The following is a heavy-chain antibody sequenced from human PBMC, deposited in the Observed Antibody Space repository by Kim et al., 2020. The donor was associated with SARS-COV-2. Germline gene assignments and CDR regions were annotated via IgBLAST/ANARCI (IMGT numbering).Heavy chain of an antibody. CDR3: ARGIAYCGGDCYPKGMDV. V-gene: IGHV3-21*01. CDR2: ISSSSSYI. J-gene: IGHJ6*02. CDR1: GFTFSSYS. Sequence: GGSLRLSCAASGFTFSSYSMNWVRQAPGKGLEWVSSISSSSSYIYYADSVKGRFTISRDNAKNSLYLQMNSLRAEDTAVYYCARGIAYCGGDCYPKGMDVWGQGTTVTVSS. D-gene: IGHD2-21*02.